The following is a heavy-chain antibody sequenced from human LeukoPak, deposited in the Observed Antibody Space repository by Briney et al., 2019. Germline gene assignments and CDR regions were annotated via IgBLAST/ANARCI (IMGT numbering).Heavy chain of an antibody. V-gene: IGHV3-43*01. Sequence: SGGSLRLSCSASGFTFDDYTMHWVRQAPGKGLEWVSLISWDGGSTYYADSVKGRFTISRDNSKNSLYLQMNSLRSEDTALYYCAKGGVTMVRGAINSYYYYMDVWGKGNTVTVSS. CDR3: AKGGVTMVRGAINSYYYYMDV. CDR2: ISWDGGST. J-gene: IGHJ6*03. CDR1: GFTFDDYT. D-gene: IGHD3-10*01.